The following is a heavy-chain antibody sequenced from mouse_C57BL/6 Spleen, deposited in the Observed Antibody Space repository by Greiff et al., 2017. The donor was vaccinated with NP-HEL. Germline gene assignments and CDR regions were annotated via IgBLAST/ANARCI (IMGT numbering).Heavy chain of an antibody. Sequence: VQLQQSGAELVRPGASVTLSCKASGYTFTDYEMHWVKQTPVHGLEWIGAIDPETGGTAYNQKFKGKAILTADKSSSTAYMELRSLTSEDSAVYYCTRGDYYGSSPWFAYWGQGTLVTVSA. CDR2: IDPETGGT. V-gene: IGHV1-15*01. D-gene: IGHD1-1*01. CDR3: TRGDYYGSSPWFAY. CDR1: GYTFTDYE. J-gene: IGHJ3*01.